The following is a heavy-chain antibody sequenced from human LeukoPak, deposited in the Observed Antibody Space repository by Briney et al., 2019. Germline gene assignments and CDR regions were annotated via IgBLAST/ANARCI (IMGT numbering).Heavy chain of an antibody. CDR2: ISGSGGNT. J-gene: IGHJ6*02. D-gene: IGHD1-26*01. V-gene: IGHV3-23*01. CDR3: AKDGRGAEESYYYYYGMDV. Sequence: GGSLRLSCAASGFTFSSYAMTWVRQAPGKGLEWVSSISGSGGNTYYADSVKGRFTISRDNSKNTLYLQMNSLRAEDTAVYYCAKDGRGAEESYYYYYGMDVWGQGTTVTVSS. CDR1: GFTFSSYA.